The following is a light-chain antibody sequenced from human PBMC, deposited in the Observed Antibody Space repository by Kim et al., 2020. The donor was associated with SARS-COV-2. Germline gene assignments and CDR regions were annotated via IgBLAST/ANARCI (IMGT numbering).Light chain of an antibody. Sequence: GDRVTISCRMSRGISDYLAWYQQKPGKAPELLIYAASTLHSGAPPRFTGSGSGTDFTLTITGLQSEDLATYYCLQYFSFPYTFGQRTKL. CDR1: RGISDY. V-gene: IGKV1D-8*01. CDR3: LQYFSFPYT. CDR2: AAS. J-gene: IGKJ2*01.